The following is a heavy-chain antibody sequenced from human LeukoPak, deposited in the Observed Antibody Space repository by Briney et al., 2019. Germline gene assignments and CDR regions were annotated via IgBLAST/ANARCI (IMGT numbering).Heavy chain of an antibody. V-gene: IGHV3-21*01. D-gene: IGHD6-13*01. J-gene: IGHJ6*02. CDR3: GRRRDSSWAV. Sequence: GGSLTLSCGLSGVPLCTFIMMCVSQAPGKGLEWVSSISSSSSYIYYADSVKGRFTISRDNARNSLYLQMNSLRVVHTAVYYSGRRRDSSWAVCGQGNTVTVSS. CDR2: ISSSSSYI. CDR1: GVPLCTFI.